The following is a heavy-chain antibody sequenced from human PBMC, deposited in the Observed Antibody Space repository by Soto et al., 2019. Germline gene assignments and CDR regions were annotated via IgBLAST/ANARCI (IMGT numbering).Heavy chain of an antibody. V-gene: IGHV3-15*01. J-gene: IGHJ3*02. CDR2: IKSKTDGGTT. Sequence: GGSLRLSCAASGFTFSNAWMSWVRQAPGKGLEWVGRIKSKTDGGTTDYAAPVKGRFTISRDDSKNTLYLQMNSLKTEDTAVYYCTTAIRSRIYDSSGYGAFDIWGQGTMVTVSS. CDR1: GFTFSNAW. CDR3: TTAIRSRIYDSSGYGAFDI. D-gene: IGHD3-22*01.